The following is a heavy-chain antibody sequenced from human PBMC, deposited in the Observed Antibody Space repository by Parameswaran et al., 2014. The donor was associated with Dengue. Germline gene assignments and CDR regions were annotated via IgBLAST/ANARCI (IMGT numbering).Heavy chain of an antibody. D-gene: IGHD3-16*01. J-gene: IGHJ4*02. CDR3: AKHLSWGFDY. CDR2: ISGSGGST. V-gene: IGHV3-23*01. Sequence: VRQAPGKGLEWVSAISGSGGSTYYADSVKGRFTISRDNSKNTLYLQMNSLRAEDTAVYYCAKHLSWGFDYWGQGTLVTVSS.